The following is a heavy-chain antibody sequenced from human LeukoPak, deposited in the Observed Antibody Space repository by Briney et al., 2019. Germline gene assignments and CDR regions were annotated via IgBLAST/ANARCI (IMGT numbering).Heavy chain of an antibody. Sequence: GESLKISCKGSGYSFTSYWIGCVRQMPGKGLEWMGIIYPGVSDTRYSPSFQGQVTISADKSISTAYLQWSSLKASDTAMYYCARINYYDSSGFSFFDYWGQGTLVTVSS. D-gene: IGHD3-22*01. CDR2: IYPGVSDT. CDR1: GYSFTSYW. V-gene: IGHV5-51*01. J-gene: IGHJ4*02. CDR3: ARINYYDSSGFSFFDY.